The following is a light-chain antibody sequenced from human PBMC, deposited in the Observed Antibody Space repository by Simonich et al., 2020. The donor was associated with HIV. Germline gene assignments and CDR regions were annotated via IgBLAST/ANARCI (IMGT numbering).Light chain of an antibody. CDR2: GAS. CDR3: QQYNNWPPLT. CDR1: QSVSSSY. Sequence: EIVLTQSPGTLSLSPGERATLSCRASQSVSSSYLAWYQQKPGQAPRLLIYGASSRATGIPARFSGSGFGTEFTLTISSMQSEDFAVYYCQQYNNWPPLTFGGGTKVEIK. V-gene: IGKV3-15*01. J-gene: IGKJ4*01.